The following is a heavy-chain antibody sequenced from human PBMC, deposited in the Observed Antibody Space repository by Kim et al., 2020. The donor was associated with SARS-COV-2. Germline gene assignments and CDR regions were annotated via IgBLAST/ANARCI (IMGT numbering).Heavy chain of an antibody. V-gene: IGHV4-39*01. CDR3: ARQIGGGKWTFDY. CDR2: IYYSGST. CDR1: GESISSGGYW. Sequence: SETLSLTCTVSGESISSGGYWWGWIRQPPGKELEWVGSIYYSGSTYYSPSLKSRVTISVDTSKNQFSLKLNSVTAADTAVYYCARQIGGGKWTFDYWGQGTLLTVSS. J-gene: IGHJ4*02. D-gene: IGHD2-21*01.